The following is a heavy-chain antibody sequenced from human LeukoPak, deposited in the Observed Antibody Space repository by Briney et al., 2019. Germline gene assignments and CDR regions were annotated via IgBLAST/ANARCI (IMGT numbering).Heavy chain of an antibody. CDR1: GESFSGYY. D-gene: IGHD3-10*01. V-gene: IGHV4-34*01. J-gene: IGHJ6*03. Sequence: SETLSLTCAVYGESFSGYYWSWTRQPPEKGLEWIGEINHSGSTKYNPSLKSRVTISVDTSKNQFSLKLSSVTAADTAVYYCARHGVRSITMVRGVINYDYYYYYMDVWGKGTTVTVSS. CDR2: INHSGST. CDR3: ARHGVRSITMVRGVINYDYYYYYMDV.